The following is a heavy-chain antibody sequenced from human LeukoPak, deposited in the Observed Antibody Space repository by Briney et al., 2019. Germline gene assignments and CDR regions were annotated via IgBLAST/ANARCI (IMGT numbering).Heavy chain of an antibody. CDR3: ARDSASRGLDY. Sequence: SETLSLTCTVSGGSISVYYWSWVRQPPGKGLEWIGYIYDSESIKYNPSLQSRVTISADTSKNQFSLKLNSVTAADTAVYYCARDSASRGLDYWGQGTLVSVSS. CDR1: GGSISVYY. D-gene: IGHD3-10*01. V-gene: IGHV4-59*01. J-gene: IGHJ4*02. CDR2: IYDSESI.